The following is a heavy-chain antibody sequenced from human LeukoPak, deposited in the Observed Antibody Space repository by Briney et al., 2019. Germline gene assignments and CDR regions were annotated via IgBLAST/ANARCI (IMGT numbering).Heavy chain of an antibody. CDR2: INPNSGGT. J-gene: IGHJ4*02. D-gene: IGHD3-22*01. V-gene: IGHV1-2*02. CDR3: ARGPAVVVVIKGRFDY. Sequence: ASVKVSCKASGYTFTGYYMHWVRQAPRQGLEWMGWINPNSGGTNYAQKFQGRVTMTRDTSISTAYMELSRLRSDDTAVYYCARGPAVVVVIKGRFDYWGQGTLVTVSS. CDR1: GYTFTGYY.